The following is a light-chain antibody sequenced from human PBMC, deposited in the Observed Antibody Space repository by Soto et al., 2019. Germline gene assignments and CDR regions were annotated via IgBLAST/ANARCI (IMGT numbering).Light chain of an antibody. Sequence: EIVLTQSPDTLSLSPGETATLSCRASQTVSSSYLAWYQQKPGQAPRLLMYGASNRASGVPDRFRGTGSGTDFTLTIRRLQPADFSVFYCQQYGGSPVTFGGGTKVEIK. CDR1: QTVSSSY. CDR2: GAS. CDR3: QQYGGSPVT. J-gene: IGKJ4*01. V-gene: IGKV3-20*01.